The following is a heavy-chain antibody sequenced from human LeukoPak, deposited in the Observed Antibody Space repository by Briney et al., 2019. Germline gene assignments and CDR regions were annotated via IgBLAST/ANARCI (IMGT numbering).Heavy chain of an antibody. D-gene: IGHD5-12*01. CDR3: ARHGYSGYSYYFDY. CDR2: IYYSGST. CDR1: GGSISSSSYS. V-gene: IGHV4-39*01. Sequence: SETLSLTCTVSGGSISSSSYSWGWIRQPPGKGLEWIGSIYYSGSTYYNPSLKSRVTISVDTSKNQFSLKLSSLTAADTGVYYCARHGYSGYSYYFDYWGQGTLVTVSS. J-gene: IGHJ4*02.